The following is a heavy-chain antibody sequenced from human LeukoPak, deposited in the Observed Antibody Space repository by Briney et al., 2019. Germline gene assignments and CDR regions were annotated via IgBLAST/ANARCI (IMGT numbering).Heavy chain of an antibody. CDR2: IWYDGSNK. CDR1: GFTFSSYG. D-gene: IGHD3-22*01. Sequence: GRSLRLSCAASGFTFSSYGMHWVRQAPGKGLEWVAVIWYDGSNKYYADSVRGRFTISRDNSKNTLYLQMNSLRAEDTAVYYCAKDSSYYYDSSGYYYVGYFDYWGQGTLVTVSS. J-gene: IGHJ4*02. V-gene: IGHV3-33*06. CDR3: AKDSSYYYDSSGYYYVGYFDY.